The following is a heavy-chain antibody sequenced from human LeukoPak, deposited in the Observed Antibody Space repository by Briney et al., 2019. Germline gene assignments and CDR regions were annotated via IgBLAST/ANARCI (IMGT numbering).Heavy chain of an antibody. Sequence: ASVTVSCTASGYTFTSYGRSWVRQPPGQGLEWMGWISAYNGNTNYAKKLQGRVTRSNDTSTSTAYMELRSLRSDDTVVYYCARDPDYDFWSGYTIYYYYGMDVWGQGTTVTVSS. CDR3: ARDPDYDFWSGYTIYYYYGMDV. V-gene: IGHV1-18*01. CDR2: ISAYNGNT. D-gene: IGHD3-3*01. J-gene: IGHJ6*02. CDR1: GYTFTSYG.